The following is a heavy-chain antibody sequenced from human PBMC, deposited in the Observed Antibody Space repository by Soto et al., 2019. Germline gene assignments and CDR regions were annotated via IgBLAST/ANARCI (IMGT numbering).Heavy chain of an antibody. CDR3: TTDSYITSIIVRFDF. V-gene: IGHV3-15*07. D-gene: IGHD3-22*01. CDR1: GFTFSNDW. Sequence: PGGSLRLSCAASGFTFSNDWINWVRQTPGKGLEWVGRVKSKTDGGTTDFAAPVKGRFAISRDDSKNMVYLEMNSLKTEDTAIYYCTTDSYITSIIVRFDFWGHGSLVTVSS. J-gene: IGHJ4*01. CDR2: VKSKTDGGTT.